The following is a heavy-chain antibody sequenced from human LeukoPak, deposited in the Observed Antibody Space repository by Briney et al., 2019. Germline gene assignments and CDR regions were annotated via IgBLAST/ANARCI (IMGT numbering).Heavy chain of an antibody. V-gene: IGHV4-39*07. CDR1: GGSISSSSYY. Sequence: SETLSLTCTVSGGSISSSSYYWGWLRQPPGKGLEWIGSIYYSGSTYYNPSLKSRVTISVDTSKNQFSLKLSSVTAADTAVYYCASPPLHDSSGYYYFDYWGQGTLVTVSS. CDR3: ASPPLHDSSGYYYFDY. J-gene: IGHJ4*02. CDR2: IYYSGST. D-gene: IGHD3-22*01.